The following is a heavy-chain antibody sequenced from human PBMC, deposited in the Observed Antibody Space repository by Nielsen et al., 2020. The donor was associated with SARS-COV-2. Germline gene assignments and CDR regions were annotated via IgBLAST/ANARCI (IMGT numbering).Heavy chain of an antibody. J-gene: IGHJ6*02. CDR2: ISSNGGST. CDR1: GFTFSSYA. V-gene: IGHV3-64*04. Sequence: GGSLRLSCSASGFTFSSYAMHWVRQAPGKGLEYVSAISSNGGSTYYADSVKGRFTISRDNSKNTLYLQMNSLRAEDTAVYYCAREAAGYCSGGSCYPFYYYYYGMDVWGQGTTVTVSS. CDR3: AREAAGYCSGGSCYPFYYYYYGMDV. D-gene: IGHD2-15*01.